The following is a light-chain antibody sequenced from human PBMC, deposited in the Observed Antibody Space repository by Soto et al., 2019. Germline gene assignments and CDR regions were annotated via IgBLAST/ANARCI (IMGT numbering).Light chain of an antibody. Sequence: EIILTQSPASLSVSPGERATLSCXXXQSVNNNLAWYQQKPGQAPRLLIYGASTRATGIPGRFRGSGSGTEFTLTITSLQSEDFAVYFCQQYNNLPPDTFGQGTKLEIK. CDR1: QSVNNN. V-gene: IGKV3-15*01. CDR3: QQYNNLPPDT. J-gene: IGKJ2*01. CDR2: GAS.